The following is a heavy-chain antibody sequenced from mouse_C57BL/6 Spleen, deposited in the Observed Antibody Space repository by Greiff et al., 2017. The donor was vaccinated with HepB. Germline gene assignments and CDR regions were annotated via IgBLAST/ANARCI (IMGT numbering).Heavy chain of an antibody. D-gene: IGHD1-1*01. CDR3: ARSDGSSPYWYFDV. CDR2: IRHKANGYTT. J-gene: IGHJ1*03. CDR1: GFTFTDYY. V-gene: IGHV7-3*01. Sequence: EVMLVESGGGLVQPGGSLSLSCAASGFTFTDYYMSWVRQPPGKALEWLGFIRHKANGYTTEYSASVKGRFTISRDNSQSILYLQMNALRAEVSATYYCARSDGSSPYWYFDVWGTGTTVTVAS.